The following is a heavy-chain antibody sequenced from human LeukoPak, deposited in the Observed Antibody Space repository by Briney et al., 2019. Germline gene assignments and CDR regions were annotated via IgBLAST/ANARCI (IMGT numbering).Heavy chain of an antibody. J-gene: IGHJ4*02. V-gene: IGHV3-30*02. CDR3: AKAGLSGGYVDY. CDR2: IWYDGSNK. D-gene: IGHD2-15*01. Sequence: GGSLRLSCAASGFTFSSYGMHWVRQAPGKGLEWVAVIWYDGSNKYYADSVKGRFTISRDNSKNTLYLQMNSLRAGDTAVYYCAKAGLSGGYVDYWGQGTLVTVSS. CDR1: GFTFSSYG.